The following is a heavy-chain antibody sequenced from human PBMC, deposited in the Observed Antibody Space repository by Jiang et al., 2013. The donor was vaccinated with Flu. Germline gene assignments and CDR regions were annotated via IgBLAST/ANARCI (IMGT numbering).Heavy chain of an antibody. J-gene: IGHJ3*02. CDR2: IYHTGST. CDR1: GYSINSDYY. V-gene: IGHV4-38-2*01. Sequence: GPGLVKPSETLSLTCALSGYSINSDYYWGWMRQPPGEGLEWIGTIYHTGSTYYNPSLNSRVTISVGTSKNQFSLRLTSVTAADTAVYYCARKAARSGGFDIWAKGHWSPSLQ. D-gene: IGHD6-25*01. CDR3: ARKAARSGGFDI.